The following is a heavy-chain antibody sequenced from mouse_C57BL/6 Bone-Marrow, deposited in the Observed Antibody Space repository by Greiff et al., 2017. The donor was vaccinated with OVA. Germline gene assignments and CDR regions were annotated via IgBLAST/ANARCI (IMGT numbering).Heavy chain of an antibody. J-gene: IGHJ1*03. D-gene: IGHD3-2*02. CDR2: INYDGSST. CDR1: GFTFSDYY. V-gene: IGHV5-16*01. Sequence: EVKLMESEGGLVQPGSSMKLSCTASGFTFSDYYMAWVRQVPEKGLEWVANINYDGSSTYYLDSLKSRFIISRDNAKNILYLQMSSLKSEDTAAYYGARGGWDWYFDVWGTGTTVTVAS. CDR3: ARGGWDWYFDV.